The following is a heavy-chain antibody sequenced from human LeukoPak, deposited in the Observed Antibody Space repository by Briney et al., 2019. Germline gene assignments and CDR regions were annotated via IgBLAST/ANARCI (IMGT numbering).Heavy chain of an antibody. V-gene: IGHV3-23*01. Sequence: GGSLRLSCAASGLTFSSDGMSWVRQAPGKGLEWVAVISGSGGTTYYADSVKGRFTISRDNSKKTLCLQMSSLGADDTAVYFCAKSIEGVVRGTYYYYSYMDVWGKGTTVTVSS. CDR1: GLTFSSDG. J-gene: IGHJ6*03. D-gene: IGHD3-3*01. CDR2: ISGSGGTT. CDR3: AKSIEGVVRGTYYYYSYMDV.